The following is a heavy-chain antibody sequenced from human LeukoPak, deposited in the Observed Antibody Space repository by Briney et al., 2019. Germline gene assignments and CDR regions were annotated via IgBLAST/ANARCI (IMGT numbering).Heavy chain of an antibody. CDR2: ISAYNGNT. CDR3: ARASGGSYDYYYGMDV. Sequence: ASVKVSCKASGYTFTSYGISWVRQAPGQGLEWMGWISAYNGNTNYAQKLQGRVTMTTDTSTSTAYMELRSLRSDDTAVYYCARASGGSYDYYYGMDVWGQGTTVTVSS. V-gene: IGHV1-18*01. CDR1: GYTFTSYG. D-gene: IGHD1-26*01. J-gene: IGHJ6*02.